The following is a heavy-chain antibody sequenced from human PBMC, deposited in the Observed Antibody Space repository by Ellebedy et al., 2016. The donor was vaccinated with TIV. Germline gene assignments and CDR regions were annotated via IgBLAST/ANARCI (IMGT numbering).Heavy chain of an antibody. J-gene: IGHJ4*02. D-gene: IGHD2-15*01. CDR3: ARDSPVVDFDY. Sequence: GGSLRLXCAASGLTFSRYAMSWVRQAPGKGLEWVSSITTSGSDRHYADSVKGRFSISRDNAKNVLYLQMNSLRGEDTAVYFCARDSPVVDFDYWGQGTPVTVSS. V-gene: IGHV3-21*06. CDR1: GLTFSRYA. CDR2: ITTSGSDR.